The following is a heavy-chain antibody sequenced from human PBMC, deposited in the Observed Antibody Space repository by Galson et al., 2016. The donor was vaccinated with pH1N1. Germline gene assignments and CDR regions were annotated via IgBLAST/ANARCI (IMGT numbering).Heavy chain of an antibody. CDR3: ATNSIDYYYDYLDV. CDR2: FTAEDGET. J-gene: IGHJ6*03. Sequence: SVKVSCKVSGYLLTELSIFWVRQAPGKGLEWMGGFTAEDGETVYAQKLQGRFTMTEDTSTDTAYMELISLRYEDTAVYYCATNSIDYYYDYLDVWGKGTTVTVSS. D-gene: IGHD4-23*01. CDR1: GYLLTELS. V-gene: IGHV1-24*01.